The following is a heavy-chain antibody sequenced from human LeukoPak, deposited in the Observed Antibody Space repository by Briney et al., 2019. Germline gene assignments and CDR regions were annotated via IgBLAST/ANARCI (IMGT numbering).Heavy chain of an antibody. CDR3: AREPPNCSSTSCYGYYFDY. V-gene: IGHV3-21*01. D-gene: IGHD2-2*01. Sequence: PGGSLRLSCAASGFTFSSYWMSWVRQAPGKGLEWVSSISSSNSYMYYADSVKGRFTISRDNAKNSLYLQMNSLRAEDTAVYYCAREPPNCSSTSCYGYYFDYWGQGTLVTVSS. J-gene: IGHJ4*02. CDR2: ISSSNSYM. CDR1: GFTFSSYW.